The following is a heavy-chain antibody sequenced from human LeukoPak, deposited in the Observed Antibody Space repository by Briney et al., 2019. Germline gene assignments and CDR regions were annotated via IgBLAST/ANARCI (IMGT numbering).Heavy chain of an antibody. V-gene: IGHV3-11*04. CDR1: GFTFCDYY. CDR2: ISSSGSTI. CDR3: ARCDSSGYYFYYYYYMDV. J-gene: IGHJ6*03. D-gene: IGHD3-22*01. Sequence: PGGSLRLSCAASGFTFCDYYMSWIRQAPGKGLEWVSYISSSGSTIYYADSVKGRFTISRDNAKNSLYLQMSSLRAEDTAVYYCARCDSSGYYFYYYYYMDVWGKGTTVTVSS.